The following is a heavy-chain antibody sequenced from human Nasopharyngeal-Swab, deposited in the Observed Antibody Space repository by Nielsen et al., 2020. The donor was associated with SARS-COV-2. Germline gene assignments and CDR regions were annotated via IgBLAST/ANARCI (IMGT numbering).Heavy chain of an antibody. CDR3: ARTSSGSSYYYYYGMDV. J-gene: IGHJ6*02. D-gene: IGHD3-10*01. V-gene: IGHV4-34*01. Sequence: SETLSLTCAVYGGSFSGYYWSWIRQPPGKGLEWIGEINHSGSTNYNPSLKSRVTISVDTSKNQFSLKLSSVTAADTAVYYCARTSSGSSYYYYYGMDVWGQGTTVTVSS. CDR2: INHSGST. CDR1: GGSFSGYY.